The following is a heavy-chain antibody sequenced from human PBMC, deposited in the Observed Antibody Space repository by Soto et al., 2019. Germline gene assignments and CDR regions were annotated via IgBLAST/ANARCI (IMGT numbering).Heavy chain of an antibody. Sequence: QVQLVESGGGVVQPGRSLRLSCVASGFTLRNTGMHWVRQAPGKGLEWVAMISHDGSNTYYGDSVKGRLTISRDNSWNTLYLQMDSLRPEDTSVYYCAKDWGSSGWFNWFDPWGQGTMVTVSS. CDR3: AKDWGSSGWFNWFDP. CDR1: GFTLRNTG. CDR2: ISHDGSNT. D-gene: IGHD6-19*01. V-gene: IGHV3-30*18. J-gene: IGHJ5*02.